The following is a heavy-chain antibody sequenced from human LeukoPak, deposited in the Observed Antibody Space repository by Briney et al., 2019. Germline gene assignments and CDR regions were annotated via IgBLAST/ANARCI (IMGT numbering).Heavy chain of an antibody. Sequence: GGSLRLSCAVSGFTVSTNYMSWVRQAPGKGLEWVSVIYGGGTTYYADSVKGRFTISRDNSKNTLYLQMNSLRAEETTVYYCAREDPGHWSRRAFDIWGQGTMVTVSS. D-gene: IGHD2-8*02. CDR3: AREDPGHWSRRAFDI. V-gene: IGHV3-53*01. CDR2: IYGGGTT. CDR1: GFTVSTNY. J-gene: IGHJ3*02.